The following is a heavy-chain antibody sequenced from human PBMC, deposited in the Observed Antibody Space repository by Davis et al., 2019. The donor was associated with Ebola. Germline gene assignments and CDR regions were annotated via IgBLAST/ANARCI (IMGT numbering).Heavy chain of an antibody. D-gene: IGHD1-26*01. CDR2: ISGSGSST. CDR3: AKAGHCGNYCSFDS. V-gene: IGHV3-23*01. CDR1: GFTFSGYA. J-gene: IGHJ4*02. Sequence: GGSLRLSCAASGFTFSGYAMSWVRQTPGKGLKWVSAISGSGSSTYYADSVKGRFTISRDNSKNTLYLQMNSLRAEDTAVYYCAKAGHCGNYCSFDSWGQGTLVTVSS.